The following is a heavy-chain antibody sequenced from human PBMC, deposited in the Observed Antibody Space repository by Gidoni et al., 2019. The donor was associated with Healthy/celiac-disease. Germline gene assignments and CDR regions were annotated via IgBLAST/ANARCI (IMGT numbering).Heavy chain of an antibody. CDR3: ASLWSSGYYPDAFDI. V-gene: IGHV4-39*01. D-gene: IGHD3-22*01. CDR1: GGSLSSSSYY. Sequence: QLQLQESGPGLVKPSETLSLTCTVPGGSLSSSSYYWGWIRQPPGKGLEWIGSIYYSGSTYYNPSLKSRVTISVDTSKNQFSLKLSSVTAADTAVYYCASLWSSGYYPDAFDIWGQGTMVTVSS. CDR2: IYYSGST. J-gene: IGHJ3*02.